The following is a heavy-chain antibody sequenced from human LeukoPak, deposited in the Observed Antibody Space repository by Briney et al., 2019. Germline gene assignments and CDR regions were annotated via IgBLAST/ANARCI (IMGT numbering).Heavy chain of an antibody. CDR3: AKDGTGAYFDY. CDR2: IWYDGSNK. V-gene: IGHV3-33*06. Sequence: GGSLRLSCAASGFTFSSYGMHWVRQAPGKGLEWVAVIWYDGSNKYYADSVKGRFTISRDNSKNTLYLQMNSLRAEETAVYYCAKDGTGAYFDYWGQGTLVTVSS. CDR1: GFTFSSYG. J-gene: IGHJ4*02. D-gene: IGHD7-27*01.